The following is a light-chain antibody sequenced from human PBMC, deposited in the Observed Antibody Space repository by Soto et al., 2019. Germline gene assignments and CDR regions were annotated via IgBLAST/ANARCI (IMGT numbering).Light chain of an antibody. Sequence: AIQLTQSPSSLSASVGDRVTITCRASQGISSAVAWYQQKPGKPPKLLMYDASSLESGVPPRFSGSGSGTDFTLTISSQQPEDFATYYCQQSYNTPRTFGPGTKVDIK. CDR2: DAS. CDR3: QQSYNTPRT. V-gene: IGKV1D-13*01. J-gene: IGKJ1*01. CDR1: QGISSA.